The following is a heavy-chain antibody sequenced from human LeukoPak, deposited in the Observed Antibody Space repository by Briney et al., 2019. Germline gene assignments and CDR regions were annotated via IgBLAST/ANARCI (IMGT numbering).Heavy chain of an antibody. Sequence: PSETLSLTCTVSGDSISSYYWSWLRQPQGKGLEWIGYIYTSGSTNYNPSLKSRVTISVDTSKNQFSLKLSSVTAADTAVYYCARRYSGSYYWYFDLWGRGTLVTVSS. CDR3: ARRYSGSYYWYFDL. J-gene: IGHJ2*01. CDR2: IYTSGST. V-gene: IGHV4-4*09. CDR1: GDSISSYY. D-gene: IGHD1-26*01.